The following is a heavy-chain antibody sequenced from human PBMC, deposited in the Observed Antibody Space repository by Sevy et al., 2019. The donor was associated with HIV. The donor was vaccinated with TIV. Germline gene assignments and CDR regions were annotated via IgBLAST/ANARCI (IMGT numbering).Heavy chain of an antibody. CDR2: ISGSRDNT. V-gene: IGHV3-23*01. CDR3: AQGRGSSGWSH. J-gene: IGHJ4*02. CDR1: GFTLSSFA. Sequence: GGSRRLSCAASGFTLSSFAMSWVRQAPGKGLEWVSAISGSRDNTYYADSVKGRFTISRDNSKNTLFLQMNSLRAEDTAVYFCAQGRGSSGWSHWGQGTLVAVSS. D-gene: IGHD6-19*01.